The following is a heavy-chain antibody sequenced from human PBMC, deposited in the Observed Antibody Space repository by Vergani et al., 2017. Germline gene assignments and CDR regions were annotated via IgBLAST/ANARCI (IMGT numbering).Heavy chain of an antibody. CDR2: TSYDEKNK. CDR1: GFRFSSYG. V-gene: IGHV3-30*18. Sequence: QEQLVESGGGVVQPGRSLRLSCAASGFRFSSYGMHWVRQAPGKGLEWVAVTSYDEKNKFYAVSVRGRFTISRDNSKNTVYLQMDNLRAEDTAVYYCAKDFQLLGDSYFAIDVWGRGATVTVSS. J-gene: IGHJ6*04. CDR3: AKDFQLLGDSYFAIDV. D-gene: IGHD3-16*01.